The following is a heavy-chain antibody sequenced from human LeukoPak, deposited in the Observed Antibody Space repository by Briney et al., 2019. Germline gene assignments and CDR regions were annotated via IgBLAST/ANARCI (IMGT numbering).Heavy chain of an antibody. CDR1: GFTFSSYG. CDR2: ISGSGGST. Sequence: PGGSLRLSCAASGFTFSSYGMSWVRQAPGKGLEWVSAISGSGGSTYYADSVKGRSTISRDNSKNTLYLQMNSLRVEDTAVYYCAREGTPYSSDYWGQGTLITVSS. V-gene: IGHV3-23*01. CDR3: AREGTPYSSDY. J-gene: IGHJ4*02. D-gene: IGHD6-13*01.